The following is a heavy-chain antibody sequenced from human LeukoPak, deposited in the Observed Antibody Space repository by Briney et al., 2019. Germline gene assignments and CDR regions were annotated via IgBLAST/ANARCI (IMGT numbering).Heavy chain of an antibody. V-gene: IGHV3-33*06. D-gene: IGHD6-19*01. CDR2: IWYDGSNK. CDR1: EFTFDSCA. J-gene: IGHJ4*02. CDR3: AKDGSGWLDY. Sequence: GGSLRLSCAASEFTFDSCAMSWVRQAPGKGLEWVAVIWYDGSNKYYADSVKGRFTISRDNSKNTLYLQMNSLRAEDTAVYYCAKDGSGWLDYWGQGTLVTVSS.